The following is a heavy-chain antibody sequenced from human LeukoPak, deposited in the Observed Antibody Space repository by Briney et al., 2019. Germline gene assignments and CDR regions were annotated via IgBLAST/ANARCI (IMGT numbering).Heavy chain of an antibody. CDR1: GGSFSGYY. D-gene: IGHD5-18*01. CDR3: ASSLGGEHTAMDPFGY. Sequence: SETLSLTCAVYGGSFSGYYWSWIRQPPGKGLEWIGEINQSGSTNYNPSLKSRVTISVDTSKNQFSLKLSSVTAADTAVYYCASSLGGEHTAMDPFGYWGQGTLVTVSS. CDR2: INQSGST. J-gene: IGHJ4*02. V-gene: IGHV4-34*01.